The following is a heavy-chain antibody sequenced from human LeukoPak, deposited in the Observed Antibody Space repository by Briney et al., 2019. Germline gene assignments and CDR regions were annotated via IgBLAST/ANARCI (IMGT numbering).Heavy chain of an antibody. Sequence: SGGSLRLSCTASGLSFSNHYMRWIRQAPGKGLEWVANINEDGSNKWHLGSVKGRFTVSRDNARNSLYLQMNSLRVEDTAVYYCTRVIVAVPGYFDYFDFWGQGVLVTVSS. CDR1: GLSFSNHY. CDR2: INEDGSNK. J-gene: IGHJ4*02. CDR3: TRVIVAVPGYFDYFDF. V-gene: IGHV3-7*01. D-gene: IGHD2-21*02.